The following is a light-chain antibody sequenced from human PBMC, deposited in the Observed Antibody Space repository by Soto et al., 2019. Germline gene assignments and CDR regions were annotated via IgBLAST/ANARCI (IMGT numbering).Light chain of an antibody. Sequence: EIVMSQSPATLTVSPGERASLSCRASQSISTSLAWYQQKHGQAPRLLIYAASARATGIPARFSGSGSGTDFTLTISSLEPEDFAVYYCQQRSNWPPITFGQGTRLEIK. CDR1: QSISTS. CDR2: AAS. J-gene: IGKJ5*01. V-gene: IGKV3-11*01. CDR3: QQRSNWPPIT.